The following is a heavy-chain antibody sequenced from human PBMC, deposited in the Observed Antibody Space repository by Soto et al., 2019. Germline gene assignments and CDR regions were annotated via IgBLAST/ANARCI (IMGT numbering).Heavy chain of an antibody. J-gene: IGHJ4*02. CDR1: GFTFSSYS. D-gene: IGHD4-17*01. CDR2: ISSSSSTI. CDR3: ARDTSHPRYGGNLVDY. Sequence: GGSLRLSCAASGFTFSSYSMNWVCQAPGKGLEWVSYISSSSSTIYYADSVKGRFTISRDNAKNSLYLQMNSLRDEDTAVYYCARDTSHPRYGGNLVDYWGQGTLVTVSS. V-gene: IGHV3-48*02.